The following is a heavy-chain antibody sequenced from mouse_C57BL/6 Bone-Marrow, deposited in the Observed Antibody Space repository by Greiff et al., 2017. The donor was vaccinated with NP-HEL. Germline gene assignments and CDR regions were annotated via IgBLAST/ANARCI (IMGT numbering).Heavy chain of an antibody. V-gene: IGHV5-9-1*02. CDR3: TRDRKGFDY. CDR1: GFTFSSYA. CDR2: ISSGGDYI. Sequence: EVQVVESGEGLVKPGGSLKLSCAASGFTFSSYAMSWVRQTPEKRLEWVAYISSGGDYIYYADTVKGRFTISRDNARNTLYLQMSSLKSEDTATYYCTRDRKGFDYWGQGTTLTVSS. J-gene: IGHJ2*01.